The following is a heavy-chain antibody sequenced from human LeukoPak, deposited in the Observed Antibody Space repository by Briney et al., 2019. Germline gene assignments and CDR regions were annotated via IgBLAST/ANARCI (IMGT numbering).Heavy chain of an antibody. CDR1: GFIFDDYG. J-gene: IGHJ4*02. V-gene: IGHV3-20*04. CDR2: INWKGGST. CDR3: ARGTHYYDISGYDY. D-gene: IGHD3-22*01. Sequence: GGSLRLSCAASGFIFDDYGMSWVRQAPGKGLEWVSGINWKGGSTGYADSVKGRFTISRDNAKNSLYLQMNSLRAEDTAVYYCARGTHYYDISGYDYWGQRTLVIVSS.